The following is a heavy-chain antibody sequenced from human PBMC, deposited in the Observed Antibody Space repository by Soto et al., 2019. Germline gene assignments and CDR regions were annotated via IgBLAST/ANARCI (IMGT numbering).Heavy chain of an antibody. D-gene: IGHD3-22*01. CDR3: ARVRYYYDSSGYWTYFDY. J-gene: IGHJ4*02. CDR2: INSDGSST. CDR1: GFTFSSYW. V-gene: IGHV3-74*01. Sequence: GGSLRLSCAASGFTFSSYWMHWVRQAPGKGLVWVSRINSDGSSTSYADSVKGRFTISRDNAKNTLYLQMNSLRAEDTAVYYCARVRYYYDSSGYWTYFDYWGQGTLVTVSS.